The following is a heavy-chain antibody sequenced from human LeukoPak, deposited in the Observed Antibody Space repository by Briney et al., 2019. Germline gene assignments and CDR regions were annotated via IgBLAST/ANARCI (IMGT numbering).Heavy chain of an antibody. Sequence: PGGSLRLSCAASGFTFSTYAMSWVRQAPGKGLDWVSVISGSAGSTYYADSVKGRFTISRDNSKNTLYLQMNSLRAEDTAVYYCAKNVFKSSIAVAGRSFFYYYGMDVWGQGTTVTVSS. CDR1: GFTFSTYA. V-gene: IGHV3-23*01. J-gene: IGHJ6*02. CDR3: AKNVFKSSIAVAGRSFFYYYGMDV. CDR2: ISGSAGST. D-gene: IGHD6-19*01.